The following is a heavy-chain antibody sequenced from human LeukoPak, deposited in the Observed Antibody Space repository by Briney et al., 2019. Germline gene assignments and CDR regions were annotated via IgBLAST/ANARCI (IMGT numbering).Heavy chain of an antibody. Sequence: GGSLRLSCAASGFTFSSYAMSWVRQAPGKGLEWVAAISGSGGSTYYEDSVKGRFTISRDNSKKTLYLQMNSLRAEDTAVYYCAKDRGLRYFDWLSPDAFDIWGQGTMVTVSS. J-gene: IGHJ3*02. CDR3: AKDRGLRYFDWLSPDAFDI. CDR2: ISGSGGST. V-gene: IGHV3-23*01. D-gene: IGHD3-9*01. CDR1: GFTFSSYA.